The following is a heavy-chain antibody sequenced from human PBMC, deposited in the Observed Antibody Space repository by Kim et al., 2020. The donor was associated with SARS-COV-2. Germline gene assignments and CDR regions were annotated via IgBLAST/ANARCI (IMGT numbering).Heavy chain of an antibody. D-gene: IGHD2-15*01. J-gene: IGHJ3*02. CDR3: ASYCSGGSCYWDAFDI. Sequence: SLNSRVTISVDTSKNQFSLKLSSVTAADTAVYYCASYCSGGSCYWDAFDIWGQGTMVTVSS. V-gene: IGHV4-59*12.